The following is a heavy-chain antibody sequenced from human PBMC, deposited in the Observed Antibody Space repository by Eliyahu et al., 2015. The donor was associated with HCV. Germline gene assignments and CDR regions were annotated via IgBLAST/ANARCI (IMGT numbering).Heavy chain of an antibody. J-gene: IGHJ4*02. CDR2: IYSGGST. CDR3: ARGHYDSSGYDY. CDR1: GFTVSSNY. Sequence: EVQLVESGGGLIQPGGSLRXSCAASGFTVSSNYMXWVRQAPGKGLXXVSVIYSGGSTYYADSVKGRFTISRDNSKNTLYLQMNSLRAEDTAVYYCARGHYDSSGYDYWGQGTLVTVSS. V-gene: IGHV3-53*01. D-gene: IGHD3-22*01.